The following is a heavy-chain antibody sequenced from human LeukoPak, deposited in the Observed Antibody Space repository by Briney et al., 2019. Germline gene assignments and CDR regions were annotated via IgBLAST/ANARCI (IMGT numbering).Heavy chain of an antibody. CDR1: GFTFNNYA. Sequence: GGSLRLSCAASGFTFNNYAMSWVRQAPGKGLEWVAVISYDGSNKYYADSVKGRFTISRDNSKNTLYLQMNSLRAEDTALYNCAREVDGLDIWGQGTMVTVSS. J-gene: IGHJ3*02. CDR2: ISYDGSNK. CDR3: AREVDGLDI. D-gene: IGHD2-15*01. V-gene: IGHV3-30-3*01.